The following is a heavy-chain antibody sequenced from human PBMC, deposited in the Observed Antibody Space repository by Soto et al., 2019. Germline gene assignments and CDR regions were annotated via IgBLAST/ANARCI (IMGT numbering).Heavy chain of an antibody. V-gene: IGHV1-3*01. Sequence: QVQLVQSGAEVKQPGASVKVSCKASGYTFTNYAMHWVRQAPGQRLQWMGWIDGGNGNTEYSQSLQARVTITSDTSASTAYMELCSLRSEDSAVYYCARAPLFLGGTEYYFDHWGQGTLVTVSS. CDR2: IDGGNGNT. CDR1: GYTFTNYA. D-gene: IGHD2-21*02. J-gene: IGHJ4*02. CDR3: ARAPLFLGGTEYYFDH.